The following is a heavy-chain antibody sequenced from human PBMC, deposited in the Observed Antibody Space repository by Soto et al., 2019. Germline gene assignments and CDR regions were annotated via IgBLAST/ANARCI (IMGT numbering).Heavy chain of an antibody. Sequence: ASVKVCCKASGYTFTSYYMHWVRQAPGQGLEWMGIINPSGGSTSYAQKFQGRVTMTRDTSTSTVYMELSSLRSEDTAVYYCARGDYDILTGYYGSYYYYYGMDVWGQGTTVTVSS. CDR1: GYTFTSYY. CDR3: ARGDYDILTGYYGSYYYYYGMDV. D-gene: IGHD3-9*01. J-gene: IGHJ6*02. CDR2: INPSGGST. V-gene: IGHV1-46*01.